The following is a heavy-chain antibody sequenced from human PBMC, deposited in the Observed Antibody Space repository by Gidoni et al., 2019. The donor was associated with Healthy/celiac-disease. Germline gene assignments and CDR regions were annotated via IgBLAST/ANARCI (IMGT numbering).Heavy chain of an antibody. V-gene: IGHV3-23*01. Sequence: EVQLLESGGGLVQPGGSLRLSCSASGFTFSSYAMSWVRQAPGKGLEWVSAISGSGGSTYYADSVKGRFTISRDNSKNTLYLQMNSLRAEDTAVYYCAKCIRASSTKPIDYWGQGTLVTVSS. CDR1: GFTFSSYA. CDR3: AKCIRASSTKPIDY. J-gene: IGHJ4*02. CDR2: ISGSGGST. D-gene: IGHD2-2*01.